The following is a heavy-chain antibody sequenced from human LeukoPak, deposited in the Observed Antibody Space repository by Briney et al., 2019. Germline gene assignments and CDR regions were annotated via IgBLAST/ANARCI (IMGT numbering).Heavy chain of an antibody. D-gene: IGHD6-19*01. CDR1: GGSISSHY. Sequence: SETLSLTCTVSGGSISSHYWSWLRQPPGKGLEWIGYIYYSGSTNYNPSLKSRVTISVDTSKNQFSLKLSSVTAADTAVYYCARVTSRGWSNKFDYWGQGTLVTVSS. CDR3: ARVTSRGWSNKFDY. CDR2: IYYSGST. J-gene: IGHJ4*02. V-gene: IGHV4-59*11.